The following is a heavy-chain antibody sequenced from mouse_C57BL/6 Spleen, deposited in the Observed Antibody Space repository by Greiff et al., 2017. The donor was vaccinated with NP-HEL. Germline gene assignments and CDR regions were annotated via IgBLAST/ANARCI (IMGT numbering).Heavy chain of an antibody. CDR3: ARNAYYSNYKGDYYAMDY. J-gene: IGHJ4*01. CDR2: IWSGGST. Sequence: VKLMESGPGLVQPSQSLSITCTVSGFSLTSYGVHWVRQSPGKGLEWLGVIWSGGSTDYNAAFISRLSISKDNSKSQVFFKMNSLQADDTAIYYCARNAYYSNYKGDYYAMDYWGQGTSVTVSS. D-gene: IGHD2-5*01. CDR1: GFSLTSYG. V-gene: IGHV2-2*01.